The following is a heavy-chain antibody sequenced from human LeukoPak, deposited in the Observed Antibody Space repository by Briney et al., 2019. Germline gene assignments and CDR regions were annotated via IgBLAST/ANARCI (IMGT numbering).Heavy chain of an antibody. D-gene: IGHD2-2*02. CDR3: AGLGYCTSTNCYIDY. CDR1: GFTFSNDW. Sequence: GGSLRLSCAASGFTFSNDWMHWVRQPPGKGLVWVSRINGDGSSTTYADSVKGRFTISRDNAKNTLYLRMNSLRAEDTAVYYCAGLGYCTSTNCYIDYWGQGTVVAVSS. CDR2: INGDGSST. V-gene: IGHV3-74*01. J-gene: IGHJ4*02.